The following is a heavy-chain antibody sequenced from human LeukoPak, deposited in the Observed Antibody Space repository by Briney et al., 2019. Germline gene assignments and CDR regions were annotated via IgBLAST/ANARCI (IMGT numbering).Heavy chain of an antibody. CDR1: GYTFTSYY. Sequence: ASVKVSCKASGYTFTSYYMHWVRQAPGQGLEWMGIINPSGGSTSYAQKFQGRVTMTRDTSTGTVYMELSSLRSEDTAVYYCARKRLVNWFDPWGQGTLVTVSS. J-gene: IGHJ5*02. V-gene: IGHV1-46*01. CDR2: INPSGGST. CDR3: ARKRLVNWFDP. D-gene: IGHD3-9*01.